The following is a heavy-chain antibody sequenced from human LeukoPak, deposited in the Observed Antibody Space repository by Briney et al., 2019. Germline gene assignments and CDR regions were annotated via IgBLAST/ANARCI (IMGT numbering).Heavy chain of an antibody. CDR1: GYSFATYW. CDR3: ATSYDSSGYYYLY. CDR2: IYPGDSDT. D-gene: IGHD3-22*01. Sequence: GESLKISCKDSGYSFATYWIGWVRQMPGKGLEWMGIIYPGDSDTRYSPSFQGQVTISADKSISTAYLQWSSLKASDTAMYYCATSYDSSGYYYLYWGQGTLVTVSS. V-gene: IGHV5-51*01. J-gene: IGHJ4*02.